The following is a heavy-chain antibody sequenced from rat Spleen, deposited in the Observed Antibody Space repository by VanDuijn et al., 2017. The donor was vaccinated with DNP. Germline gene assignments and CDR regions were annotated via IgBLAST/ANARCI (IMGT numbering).Heavy chain of an antibody. V-gene: IGHV5-7*01. Sequence: EVQLVESGGGLVQPGRSMKLSCAASGFTFSNYDMAWVRQAPKKGLEWVATISYDGSSTYNRDSVKGRFTISRDNAKSTLYLQRDSLRSEDTATYYCARETITTTAFDYWGQGVMVTVSS. CDR1: GFTFSNYD. CDR2: ISYDGSST. J-gene: IGHJ2*01. D-gene: IGHD1-10*01. CDR3: ARETITTTAFDY.